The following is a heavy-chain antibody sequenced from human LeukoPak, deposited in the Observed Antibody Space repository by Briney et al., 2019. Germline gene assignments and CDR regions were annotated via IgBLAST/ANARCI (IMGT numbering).Heavy chain of an antibody. CDR1: GYTFTGYY. J-gene: IGHJ4*02. CDR3: ARDNPHYYDSSGYYYFDY. D-gene: IGHD3-22*01. V-gene: IGHV1-2*02. CDR2: INPKSGGT. Sequence: ASAKVSCKASGYTFTGYYMHWVRQAPGQGLEWMGWINPKSGGTNYTQKFPARVTMTWDTSITTTSTELSRLRSGDTAVYYCARDNPHYYDSSGYYYFDYWGQGTLVTVSS.